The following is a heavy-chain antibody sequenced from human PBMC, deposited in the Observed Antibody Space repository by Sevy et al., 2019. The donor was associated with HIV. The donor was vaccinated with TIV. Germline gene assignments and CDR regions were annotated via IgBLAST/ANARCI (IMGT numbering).Heavy chain of an antibody. CDR3: ARAFSSSFSTRRSNWFDP. CDR1: GFTFSSYA. Sequence: GGYLRLSCAASGFTFSSYAMHWVRQAPGKGLEWVAVISYDGSNKYYADSVKGRFTISRDNSKNTLYLQMNSLRAEDTAVYYCARAFSSSFSTRRSNWFDPWGQGTLVTVSS. D-gene: IGHD6-6*01. V-gene: IGHV3-30-3*01. J-gene: IGHJ5*02. CDR2: ISYDGSNK.